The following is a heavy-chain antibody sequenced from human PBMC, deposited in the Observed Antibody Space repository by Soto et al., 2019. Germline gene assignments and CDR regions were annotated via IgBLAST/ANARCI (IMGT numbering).Heavy chain of an antibody. D-gene: IGHD3-3*01. CDR3: ARDSRYDFWSGYPDY. J-gene: IGHJ4*02. CDR2: ISYDGSNK. V-gene: IGHV3-30-3*01. CDR1: GFTFSSYA. Sequence: QVQLVESGGGVVQPGRSLRLSCAASGFTFSSYAMHWVRQAPGKGLAWVAVISYDGSNKYYADSVKGRFTISRDNSKNTLYLQMNSLRAEDTAVYYCARDSRYDFWSGYPDYWGQGTLVTVSS.